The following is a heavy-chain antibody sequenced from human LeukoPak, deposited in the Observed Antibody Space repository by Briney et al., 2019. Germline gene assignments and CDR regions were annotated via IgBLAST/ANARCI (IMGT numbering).Heavy chain of an antibody. CDR2: INSGGTVT. Sequence: SGGSLRLSCAASGFTFSDFWMHWVRQAPGKGLVWVSRINSGGTVTNYADSVKGRLTISRDNAKNTLYLQMNSLRAEDMALYYCAKDNGRYYDSSGYGGYYMDVWGKGTTVTVSS. CDR1: GFTFSDFW. J-gene: IGHJ6*03. V-gene: IGHV3-74*01. CDR3: AKDNGRYYDSSGYGGYYMDV. D-gene: IGHD3-22*01.